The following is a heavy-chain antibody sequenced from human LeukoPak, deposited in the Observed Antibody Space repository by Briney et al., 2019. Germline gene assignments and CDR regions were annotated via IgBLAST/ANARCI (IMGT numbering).Heavy chain of an antibody. D-gene: IGHD6-6*01. V-gene: IGHV4-4*02. CDR3: ARFDYSSSSGYYYYYYMDV. CDR2: IYHSGST. J-gene: IGHJ6*03. CDR1: GGSISSSNW. Sequence: SGTLSLTCAVSGGSISSSNWWSWVRQPPGKGLEWIGEIYHSGSTNYNPSLKSRVTISVDKSKNQFSLKLSSVTAADTAVYFCARFDYSSSSGYYYYYYMDVWGKGTTVTVSS.